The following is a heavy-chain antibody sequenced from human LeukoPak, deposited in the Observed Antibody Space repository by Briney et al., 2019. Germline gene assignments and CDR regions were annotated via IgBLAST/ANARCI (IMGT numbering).Heavy chain of an antibody. CDR3: ARVARFDSIDY. V-gene: IGHV3-72*01. Sequence: XSCAASGFTFSDHYMDWVRQAPGKGLEWVGRTKNKANNYNTEYAASVKGRFIISRDDSKNSLFLQMNSLKTEDTAVYYCARVARFDSIDYWGQGTLVTVSS. J-gene: IGHJ4*02. CDR1: GFTFSDHY. CDR2: TKNKANNYNT. D-gene: IGHD3-9*01.